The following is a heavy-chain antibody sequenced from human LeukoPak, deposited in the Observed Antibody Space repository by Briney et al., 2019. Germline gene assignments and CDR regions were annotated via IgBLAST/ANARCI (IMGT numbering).Heavy chain of an antibody. J-gene: IGHJ4*02. V-gene: IGHV3-7*01. CDR2: IKHDGSEK. CDR1: GFTFSSHW. Sequence: GGSLRLSCAASGFTFSSHWMSWVRQAPGKGLEWVANIKHDGSEKYYVGSVKGRFTISRDNAKNSLYLQMNSLRAEDTAVYYCARDGPEIDYWGQGTLVTVSS. CDR3: ARDGPEIDY.